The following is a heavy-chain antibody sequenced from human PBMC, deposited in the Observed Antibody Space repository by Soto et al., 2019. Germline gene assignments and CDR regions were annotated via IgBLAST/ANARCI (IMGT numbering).Heavy chain of an antibody. CDR2: IHPDSGAT. CDR1: GYTFTGYF. J-gene: IGHJ4*02. CDR3: ARGPWGDTRSGDEDY. V-gene: IGHV1-2*02. D-gene: IGHD2-21*01. Sequence: QVQLVQSGAEVKKPGASVKVSCKASGYTFTGYFMHWVRQAPGQGLECMGWIHPDSGATTYAQKFQGRVTMTRDTSISTAYMELTSLTSDDTAVYYCARGPWGDTRSGDEDYWGQGTLVTVSS.